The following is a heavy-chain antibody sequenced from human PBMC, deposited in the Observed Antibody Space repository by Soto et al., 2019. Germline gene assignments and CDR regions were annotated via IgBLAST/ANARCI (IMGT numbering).Heavy chain of an antibody. Sequence: EVQLVESGGGLVQPGGSLRLSCAASGFTFSSYWMSWVRQAPGKGLEWVANIKQDGSEKYYVDSVKGRFTISRDNAKNSLCLQLNSLRADATAVSYCARAQWLTHYYFDYWGQGTLVTVSS. V-gene: IGHV3-7*03. D-gene: IGHD6-19*01. CDR2: IKQDGSEK. CDR1: GFTFSSYW. CDR3: ARAQWLTHYYFDY. J-gene: IGHJ4*02.